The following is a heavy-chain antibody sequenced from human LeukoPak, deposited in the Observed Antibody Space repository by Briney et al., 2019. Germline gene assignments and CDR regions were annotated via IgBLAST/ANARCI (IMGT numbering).Heavy chain of an antibody. CDR1: GFTFSNYA. CDR3: ANPFYYDSSGTTEYFQQ. J-gene: IGHJ1*01. Sequence: PGGSLRLSCAASGFTFSNYAMSWVRQAPGKGLEWVAVISYDGSNKYYADSVKGRFSISRDDSKSTLYLQMNSLRAEDTAIYYCANPFYYDSSGTTEYFQQWGQGTLVTVSS. V-gene: IGHV3-30*18. CDR2: ISYDGSNK. D-gene: IGHD3-22*01.